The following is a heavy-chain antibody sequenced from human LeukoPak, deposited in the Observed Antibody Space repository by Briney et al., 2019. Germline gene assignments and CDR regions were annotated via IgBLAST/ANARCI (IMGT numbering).Heavy chain of an antibody. CDR1: GGSISSGGYA. D-gene: IGHD2-21*02. CDR3: ARGDGYSFDY. Sequence: SQTLSLTCAVSGGSISSGGYAWSWIRQPPGKGLEWIGYIYHSGSAYYNPSLESRVTISIDRSKNQFSLKLTSLTAADTAVYYCARGDGYSFDYWGQGTLVTVSS. V-gene: IGHV4-30-2*01. CDR2: IYHSGSA. J-gene: IGHJ4*02.